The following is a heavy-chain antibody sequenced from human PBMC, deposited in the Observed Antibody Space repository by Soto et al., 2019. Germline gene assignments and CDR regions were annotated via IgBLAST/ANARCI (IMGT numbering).Heavy chain of an antibody. CDR3: ARVVATVAGPYGMDV. J-gene: IGHJ6*02. V-gene: IGHV1-18*01. CDR1: GYTFTSYV. CDR2: ISAYNGNT. D-gene: IGHD6-19*01. Sequence: QVQLVQSGAEVKKPGASVKVSCRASGYTFTSYVISWVRQAPGQGLEWMGWISAYNGNTNFAQKLQGRVTMTTDTSTRTAYMELRSRRSDDTAVYYCARVVATVAGPYGMDVWGQGTTVTVSS.